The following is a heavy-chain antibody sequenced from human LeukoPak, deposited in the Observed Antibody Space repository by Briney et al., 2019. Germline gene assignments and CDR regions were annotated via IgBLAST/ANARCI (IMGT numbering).Heavy chain of an antibody. V-gene: IGHV1-69*13. J-gene: IGHJ4*02. D-gene: IGHD1-26*01. CDR2: TIPIFGTA. CDR1: GGTFSSYA. CDR3: ARARKRELLGGYFDY. Sequence: SVKVSCKASGGTFSSYAISWVRQAPGQGLWWMGGTIPIFGTANYAQKFQGRVTITAAESTTTAYMELSRLRSEDTAVYYCARARKRELLGGYFDYWGQGTLVTVSS.